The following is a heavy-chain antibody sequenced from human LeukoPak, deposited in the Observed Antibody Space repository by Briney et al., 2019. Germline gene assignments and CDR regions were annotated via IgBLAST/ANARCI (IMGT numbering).Heavy chain of an antibody. Sequence: GESLKISCKGSGYSFTSYWIGWVRQMPGKGLEWMGIIYPGDSDTRYSPSFQGQVTISADKSISTAYLQWSSLKASDTAMYYCARHDPAITMVRGVINYYYYMDVWGKGTTVTVSS. CDR3: ARHDPAITMVRGVINYYYYMDV. V-gene: IGHV5-51*01. CDR1: GYSFTSYW. D-gene: IGHD3-10*01. CDR2: IYPGDSDT. J-gene: IGHJ6*03.